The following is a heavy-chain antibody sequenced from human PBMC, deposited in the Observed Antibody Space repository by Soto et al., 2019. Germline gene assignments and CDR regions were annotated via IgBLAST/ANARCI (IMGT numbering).Heavy chain of an antibody. J-gene: IGHJ4*02. CDR1: GFTFENYA. D-gene: IGHD4-4*01. CDR3: AKDKVYSNYQYYFAS. V-gene: IGHV3-9*01. Sequence: GGSLRLSCAASGFTFENYAMHWVRQGPGKGLEWVAGISWKSGSIGYADSVRGRFTIPRDNAKNSLYLQMNSLRPEDTALYYCAKDKVYSNYQYYFASWGQGTLVTVSS. CDR2: ISWKSGSI.